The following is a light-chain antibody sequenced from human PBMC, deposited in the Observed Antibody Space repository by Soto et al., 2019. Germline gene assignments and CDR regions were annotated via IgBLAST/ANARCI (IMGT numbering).Light chain of an antibody. CDR3: LQDRNPRIT. J-gene: IGKJ5*01. Sequence: ETVLTQSPGTLSLSPGERATLSCRASQSVSNNYLAWYQQKPGHAPRLLISDASSRAAGIPDRFSGSGSESDFILSISRLDPEDCALYLCLQDRNPRITVGQGTRVGIK. CDR2: DAS. V-gene: IGKV3-20*01. CDR1: QSVSNNY.